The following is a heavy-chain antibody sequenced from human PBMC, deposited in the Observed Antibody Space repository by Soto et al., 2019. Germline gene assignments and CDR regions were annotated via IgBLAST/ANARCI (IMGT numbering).Heavy chain of an antibody. CDR3: ARGIYCSDGSCYRRRVLPRTRWFDP. CDR1: GGSFSGYY. Sequence: QVQLQQWGAGLLKPSETLSLTCAVYGGSFSGYYWSWIRQPPGKGLEWIGEINHSGSTNYNPSLKSRVTISVDTSKNQFSLKLSSVTAAGTAVYYCARGIYCSDGSCYRRRVLPRTRWFDPWGQGTLVTVSS. D-gene: IGHD2-15*01. CDR2: INHSGST. V-gene: IGHV4-34*01. J-gene: IGHJ5*02.